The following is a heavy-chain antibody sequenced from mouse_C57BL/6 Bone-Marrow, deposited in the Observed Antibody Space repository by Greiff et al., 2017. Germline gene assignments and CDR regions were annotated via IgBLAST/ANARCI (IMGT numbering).Heavy chain of an antibody. Sequence: QVQLQQPGAELVRPGTSVKLSCKASGYTFTSYWMHWVKQRPGQGLEWIGVIDPSDSYTNYNQKFKGKATLTVDTSSSTAYMQLSSLTSEDSAVYYCARPLSSVVDYYAKDGWGQGTSVTVSS. J-gene: IGHJ4*01. CDR3: ARPLSSVVDYYAKDG. CDR2: IDPSDSYT. CDR1: GYTFTSYW. D-gene: IGHD1-1*01. V-gene: IGHV1-59*01.